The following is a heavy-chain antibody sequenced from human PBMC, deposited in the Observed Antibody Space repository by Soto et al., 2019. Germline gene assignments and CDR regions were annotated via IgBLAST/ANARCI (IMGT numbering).Heavy chain of an antibody. CDR3: ARFFPCSGGSCYYLDY. V-gene: IGHV4-31*03. D-gene: IGHD2-15*01. CDR1: GGSISSGGYY. Sequence: PSETLSLTCTVSGGSISSGGYYRSWIRQHPGKGLEWIGYIYYSGSTFYTPTLKSRVTISVDTSKNQFSLKLTSVTAADTAVYYCARFFPCSGGSCYYLDYWGRGTLVTVSS. J-gene: IGHJ4*01. CDR2: IYYSGST.